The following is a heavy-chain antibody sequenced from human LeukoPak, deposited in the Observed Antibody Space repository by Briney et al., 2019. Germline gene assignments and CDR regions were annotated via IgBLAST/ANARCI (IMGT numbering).Heavy chain of an antibody. V-gene: IGHV4-59*01. D-gene: IGHD6-19*01. CDR1: GASISGWY. CDR2: VYGSGYT. Sequence: SETLSLTCTVSGASISGWYWSWIRQPPGKGLEWIGYVYGSGYTNYNPSLKSRFTMSIDTSKNHFSLKLTSVTAADTATYYCARETSLAGFASGLGFNYWGQGILVTVSS. CDR3: ARETSLAGFASGLGFNY. J-gene: IGHJ4*02.